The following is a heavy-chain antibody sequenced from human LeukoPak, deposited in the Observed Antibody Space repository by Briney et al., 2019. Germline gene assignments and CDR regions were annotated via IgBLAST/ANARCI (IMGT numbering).Heavy chain of an antibody. D-gene: IGHD3-22*01. CDR2: IIPILGIA. Sequence: SVKVSCKASGGTFSSYAISWVRQAPGQGLEWTGRIIPILGIANYAQKFQGRVTITADKSTSTAYMELSSRRSEDTAVYYCAGYYYDSRGYDNWFDPWGQGSLVTVSS. CDR1: GGTFSSYA. CDR3: AGYYYDSRGYDNWFDP. V-gene: IGHV1-69*04. J-gene: IGHJ5*02.